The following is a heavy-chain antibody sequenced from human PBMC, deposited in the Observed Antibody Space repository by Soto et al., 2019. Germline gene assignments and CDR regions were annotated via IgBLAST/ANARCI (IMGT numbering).Heavy chain of an antibody. Sequence: EVQLVESGGGLVQPGGSLRLSCAAAGFTFSSAWMHWVRQAPGKGLVWVSHINSDGSGRSYADSVKGRFTISRDNSKNTLYLQMHSLRADDTAVYYCVRVDPSDSAWLPGDYWGQGTLVTVAS. D-gene: IGHD3-22*01. J-gene: IGHJ4*02. CDR1: GFTFSSAW. V-gene: IGHV3-74*01. CDR2: INSDGSGR. CDR3: VRVDPSDSAWLPGDY.